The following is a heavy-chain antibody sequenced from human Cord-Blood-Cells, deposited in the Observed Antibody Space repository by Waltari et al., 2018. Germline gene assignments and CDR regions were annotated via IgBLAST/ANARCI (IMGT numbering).Heavy chain of an antibody. V-gene: IGHV4-39*01. CDR1: GGSISSSSYY. CDR3: ARPWGPYCSSTSCWCDP. D-gene: IGHD2-2*01. Sequence: QLQLQESGPGLVKPSETLSLTCTVSGGSISSSSYYWGWIRQPPGKGLEWIGSIYYSGSTYYNPSLKSRGTISVDTSKNHFSLKLSSVTAADTAVYYCARPWGPYCSSTSCWCDPWGQGTRVTVSS. CDR2: IYYSGST. J-gene: IGHJ5*02.